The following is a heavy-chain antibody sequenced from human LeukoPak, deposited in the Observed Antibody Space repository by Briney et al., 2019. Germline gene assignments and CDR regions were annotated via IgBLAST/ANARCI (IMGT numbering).Heavy chain of an antibody. CDR2: IYYSGRT. Sequence: GSLRLSCAASGFTFSSYAMSWIRQPPGKGLEWIGYIYYSGRTSYNPSLKSRVTISVDTSKSQFSLKLSSVTAADTAVYYCARDERGGSSSDIWGQGTMVTVSS. V-gene: IGHV4-59*01. CDR3: ARDERGGSSSDI. CDR1: GFTFSSYA. J-gene: IGHJ3*02. D-gene: IGHD6-13*01.